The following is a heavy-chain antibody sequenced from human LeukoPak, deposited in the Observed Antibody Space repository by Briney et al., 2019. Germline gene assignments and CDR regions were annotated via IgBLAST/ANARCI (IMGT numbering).Heavy chain of an antibody. J-gene: IGHJ4*02. V-gene: IGHV3-21*01. Sequence: GGSLRLSCAASGFTFSSYSINWVRQAPGKGLEWVSSISSSSSYIYYADSVKGRFTISRDNAKNSLYLQMNSLRAEDTAVYYCARDFFAFGGVIALLDYWGQGTLVTVSS. CDR3: ARDFFAFGGVIALLDY. CDR2: ISSSSSYI. CDR1: GFTFSSYS. D-gene: IGHD3-16*02.